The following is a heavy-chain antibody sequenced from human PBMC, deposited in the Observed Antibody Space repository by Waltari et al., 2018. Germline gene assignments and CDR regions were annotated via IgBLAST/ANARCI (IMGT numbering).Heavy chain of an antibody. CDR2: VHGTGKT. CDR1: GDALRSTYW. J-gene: IGHJ5*02. V-gene: IGHV4-4*02. Sequence: QLQLQQSGPGLVKPSGTLSLICTVSGDALRSTYWWSWGRQSPGKGLEWIGKVHGTGKTNYNPSFASRVTVSLDTSASHFALKLTSATAADTALYYCARDRGRGLLLDTWGQGTLVTVSP. CDR3: ARDRGRGLLLDT. D-gene: IGHD2-15*01.